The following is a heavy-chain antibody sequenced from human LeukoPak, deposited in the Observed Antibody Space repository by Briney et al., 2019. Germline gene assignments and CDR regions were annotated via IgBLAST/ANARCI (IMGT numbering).Heavy chain of an antibody. D-gene: IGHD3-10*01. CDR2: IYTSGST. CDR3: ARHALSNLWYFDY. Sequence: SETLSLTCTVSGYSISSGYYWSWIRQPAGKGLEWIGRIYTSGSTNYNPSLKSRVTISVDTSKNQFSLRLSSVTAADTAVYYCARHALSNLWYFDYWGQGTLVTVSS. J-gene: IGHJ4*02. V-gene: IGHV4-61*02. CDR1: GYSISSGYY.